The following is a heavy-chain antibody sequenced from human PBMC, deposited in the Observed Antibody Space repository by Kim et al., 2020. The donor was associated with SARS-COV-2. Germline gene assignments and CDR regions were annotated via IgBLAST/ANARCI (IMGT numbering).Heavy chain of an antibody. J-gene: IGHJ5*02. CDR1: GGTFSSYA. Sequence: SVKVSCKASGGTFSSYAISWVRQAPGQGLEWMGGIIPIFGTGNYAQKFQGRVTITADESTSTAYMELSSLRSEDTAVYYCARYRASVVPAAMRWTEVVGWWFDPWGQGTLVTVSS. D-gene: IGHD2-2*01. CDR3: ARYRASVVPAAMRWTEVVGWWFDP. CDR2: IIPIFGTG. V-gene: IGHV1-69*13.